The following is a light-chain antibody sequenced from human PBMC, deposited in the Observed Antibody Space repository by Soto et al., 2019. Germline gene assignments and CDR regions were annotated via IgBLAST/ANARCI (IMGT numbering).Light chain of an antibody. Sequence: ENVLTQSPATLSLSPGERATLSCRASQSVSSYFAWYQQKPGQAPRLVIYNAFNRATGIPARFSGSGSGTDFPLTISSLEPEDFAVYYCQQGFNWPTFGGGTKVEIK. CDR1: QSVSSY. V-gene: IGKV3-11*01. CDR2: NAF. J-gene: IGKJ4*01. CDR3: QQGFNWPT.